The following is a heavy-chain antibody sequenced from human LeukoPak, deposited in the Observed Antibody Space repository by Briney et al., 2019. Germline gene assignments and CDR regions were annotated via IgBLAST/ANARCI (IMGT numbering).Heavy chain of an antibody. CDR3: ARGGITMIVVVINTLDY. CDR1: GYTFTGYY. V-gene: IGHV1-2*02. J-gene: IGHJ4*02. D-gene: IGHD3-22*01. Sequence: ASVKVSCKASGYTFTGYYMHWVRQAPGQGLEWMGWINPNSGGTNYAQKFQGRVTMTRDTSISTAYMELSRLRSDDTAVYYCARGGITMIVVVINTLDYWGQGTLVTVSP. CDR2: INPNSGGT.